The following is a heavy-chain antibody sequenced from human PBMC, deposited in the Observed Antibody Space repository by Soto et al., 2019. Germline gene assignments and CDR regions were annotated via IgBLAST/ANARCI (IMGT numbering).Heavy chain of an antibody. V-gene: IGHV3-30-3*01. J-gene: IGHJ1*01. CDR3: ARDKARTRTYYYGSGSYPTFQH. Sequence: PGGSLRLSCAASEFTFSSYAMHWVRQAPGKGLEWVAVISYDGSNKYYADSVKGRFTISRDNSKNTLYLQMNSLRAEDTAVYYCARDKARTRTYYYGSGSYPTFQHWGQGTLVTVSS. D-gene: IGHD3-10*01. CDR1: EFTFSSYA. CDR2: ISYDGSNK.